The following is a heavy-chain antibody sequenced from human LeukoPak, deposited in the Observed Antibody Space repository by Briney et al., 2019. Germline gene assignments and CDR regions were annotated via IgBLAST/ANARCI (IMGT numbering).Heavy chain of an antibody. J-gene: IGHJ4*02. D-gene: IGHD1-26*01. CDR1: GGSISSYY. CDR2: IYYSGST. CDR3: ARSAYGHWDDFDY. Sequence: PSETLSLTCTVSGGSISSYYWSWIRQPPGKGLEWIGYIYYSGSTNYNPSPKSRVTISVDTSKNQFSLKLSSVTAADTAVYYCARSAYGHWDDFDYWGQGTLVTVSS. V-gene: IGHV4-59*01.